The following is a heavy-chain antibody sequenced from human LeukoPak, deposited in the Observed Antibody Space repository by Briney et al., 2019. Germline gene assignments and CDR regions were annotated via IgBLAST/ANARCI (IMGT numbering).Heavy chain of an antibody. D-gene: IGHD7-27*01. J-gene: IGHJ4*02. CDR3: ARGLWGIDY. Sequence: GGSLRLSCAASGFTFSSYWMHWVRQAPGEGLVWVSRVHNEGSATSYADSVRGRFTISRDNAENTLYLEMKSLRAEDTAVYYCARGLWGIDYWGQGALVTVSS. V-gene: IGHV3-74*01. CDR2: VHNEGSAT. CDR1: GFTFSSYW.